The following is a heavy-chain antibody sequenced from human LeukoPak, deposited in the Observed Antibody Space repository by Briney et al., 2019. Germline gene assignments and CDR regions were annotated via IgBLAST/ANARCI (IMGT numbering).Heavy chain of an antibody. CDR1: GYTFDDYA. D-gene: IGHD1-26*01. CDR2: ISWNSGSI. Sequence: GGSLRLSCAASGYTFDDYAMHWVRHAPGEGLEWVSGISWNSGSIGYADSVKGRFTISRDNAKNSLYLQMNSLRVEDTAVYHCARVGSQSFDYWGRGTLVTVSS. V-gene: IGHV3-9*01. CDR3: ARVGSQSFDY. J-gene: IGHJ4*02.